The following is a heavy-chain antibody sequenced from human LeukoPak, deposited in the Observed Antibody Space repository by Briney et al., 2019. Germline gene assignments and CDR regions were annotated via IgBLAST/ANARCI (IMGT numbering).Heavy chain of an antibody. J-gene: IGHJ5*02. D-gene: IGHD3-22*01. CDR1: GFTFSSYA. CDR3: ARASTRNYYDSSGYS. V-gene: IGHV3-23*01. CDR2: ISGSTGNT. Sequence: GGSLRLSCAASGFTFSSYAMSWVRQAPGKGLEWVSAISGSTGNTYYADSVKGRFTISRDNAKNSLYLQMNSLRAEDTAVYYCARASTRNYYDSSGYSWGQGTLVTVSS.